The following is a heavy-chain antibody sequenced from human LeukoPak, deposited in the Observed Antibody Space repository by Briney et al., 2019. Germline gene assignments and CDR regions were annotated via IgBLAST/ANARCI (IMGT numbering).Heavy chain of an antibody. V-gene: IGHV4-59*11. CDR2: IYYSGKT. D-gene: IGHD3-22*01. Sequence: SETLSLTCTVSSGSMSGHYWSWIRQSPGEGLQWIGYIYYSGKTYYNPSLQSRVTLSVDTPRSHFSLRLACVTAADTALYYCARLLNNDGSGDPDTFDMWGLGTMVTVSS. J-gene: IGHJ3*02. CDR3: ARLLNNDGSGDPDTFDM. CDR1: SGSMSGHY.